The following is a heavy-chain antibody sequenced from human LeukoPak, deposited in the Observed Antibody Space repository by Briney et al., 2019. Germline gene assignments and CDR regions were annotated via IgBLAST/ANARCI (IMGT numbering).Heavy chain of an antibody. D-gene: IGHD6-19*01. J-gene: IGHJ4*02. CDR1: GYTLTELS. CDR2: FDPEDGET. Sequence: ASVKVSCKVSGYTLTELSMHWVRQAPGKGLEGMGGFDPEDGETIYAQKFQGRVTMTEDTSTDTAYMELSSLRSEDTAVYYCATSSDYSSGWYYFDYWGQGTLVTVSS. CDR3: ATSSDYSSGWYYFDY. V-gene: IGHV1-24*01.